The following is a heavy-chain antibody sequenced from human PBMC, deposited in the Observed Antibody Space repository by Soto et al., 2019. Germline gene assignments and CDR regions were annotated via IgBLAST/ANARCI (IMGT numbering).Heavy chain of an antibody. CDR2: ISGSVDRT. D-gene: IGHD3-10*01. CDR1: GFTFSDYS. Sequence: GGALRLSGAASGFTFSDYSLSWVRQAPWKGLEWVSGISGSVDRTDYADSVKGRFTISRDNSKNTIYLQMSSLGGDDTALYYCANSGAHSARSMGYYFDSCGPGILLTVSS. CDR3: ANSGAHSARSMGYYFDS. J-gene: IGHJ4*02. V-gene: IGHV3-23*01.